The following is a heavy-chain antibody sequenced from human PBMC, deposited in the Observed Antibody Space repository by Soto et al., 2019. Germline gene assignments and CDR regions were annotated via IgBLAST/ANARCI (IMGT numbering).Heavy chain of an antibody. J-gene: IGHJ4*02. CDR1: GYAFTSYG. V-gene: IGHV1-18*04. CDR2: IAPHSGRT. CDR3: AGAATGSYHSAY. Sequence: QVPLVQSGPEVKNPGASVRVSCVASGYAFTSYGVNWVRQAPGQGLEWMGWIAPHSGRTTYLPKFQGRVTMTADVSTNTADTELRRLTSDDTGIYFCAGAATGSYHSAYWGQGTVVTVSS. D-gene: IGHD3-10*01.